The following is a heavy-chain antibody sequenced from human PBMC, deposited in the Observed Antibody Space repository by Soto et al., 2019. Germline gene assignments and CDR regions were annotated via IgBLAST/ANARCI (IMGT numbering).Heavy chain of an antibody. CDR1: GCSISSYY. CDR3: ARLWGLDAFDI. CDR2: IYYSGST. V-gene: IGHV4-59*08. Sequence: SEILSLTCTVSGCSISSYYWSWIRQPPGKGLEWIGYIYYSGSTNYSPSLKSRVTISVDTSKNQFSLKLSSVTAADTAVYYCARLWGLDAFDIWGQGTMVTVSS. J-gene: IGHJ3*02. D-gene: IGHD7-27*01.